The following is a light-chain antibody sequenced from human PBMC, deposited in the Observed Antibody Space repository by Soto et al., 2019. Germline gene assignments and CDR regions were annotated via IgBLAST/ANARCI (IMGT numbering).Light chain of an antibody. J-gene: IGKJ3*01. CDR1: QSVSSSY. Sequence: EIVLTQSPGTLSLSPGERATLSCRASQSVSSSYLAWYQQKPGQAPRLLIYGASSRATGIPDRFSGSGSGTDVTLTISRLEPEDFAVYYCQQYGRSRFTLGHGTKVDIK. CDR2: GAS. V-gene: IGKV3-20*01. CDR3: QQYGRSRFT.